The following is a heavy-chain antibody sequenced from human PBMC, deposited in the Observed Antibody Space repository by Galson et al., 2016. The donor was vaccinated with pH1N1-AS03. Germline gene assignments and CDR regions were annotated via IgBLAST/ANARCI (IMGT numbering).Heavy chain of an antibody. V-gene: IGHV4-61*02. CDR3: ARRIAERLVAEESVAFDY. CDR1: GDSINSGDYH. D-gene: IGHD6-25*01. CDR2: ISPIGLT. J-gene: IGHJ4*02. Sequence: TLSLTCTVSGDSINSGDYHWSWIRQPAGKGLEWIGRISPIGLTNYKASLRGRVTMSIDTSKSQFSLKLTSVTAADTAVYYCARRIAERLVAEESVAFDYWGQGTLVTVSS.